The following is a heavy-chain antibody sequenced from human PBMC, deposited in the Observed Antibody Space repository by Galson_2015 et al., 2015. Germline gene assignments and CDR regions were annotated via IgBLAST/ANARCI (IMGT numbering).Heavy chain of an antibody. V-gene: IGHV3-15*01. CDR3: STWQGWLEDF. Sequence: SLRLSCAASGLTFANAWMTWVRQAPGKGLEWVGRIKSLTDGGTADYAAPLKGRFTISRDDSKNTLYLQMNSLKIEDTAVYYCSTWQGWLEDFWGQGTLVTVSS. J-gene: IGHJ4*02. D-gene: IGHD3-10*01. CDR1: GLTFANAW. CDR2: IKSLTDGGTA.